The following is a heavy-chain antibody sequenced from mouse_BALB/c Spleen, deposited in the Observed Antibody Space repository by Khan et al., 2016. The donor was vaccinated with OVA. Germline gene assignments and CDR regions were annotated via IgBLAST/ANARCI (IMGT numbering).Heavy chain of an antibody. CDR3: ARSNYYGSSLYAMDH. CDR2: IAPGSGST. Sequence: DLVKPGASVKLSCKASGYTFTSYWINWIKQRPGHVLEWIGRIAPGSGSTSYNETFKGKATLTVDTSSSSLYIQLSSMSSEDSAVDFCARSNYYGSSLYAMDHWGQGASVTVSS. CDR1: GYTFTSYW. D-gene: IGHD1-1*01. V-gene: IGHV1S41*01. J-gene: IGHJ4*01.